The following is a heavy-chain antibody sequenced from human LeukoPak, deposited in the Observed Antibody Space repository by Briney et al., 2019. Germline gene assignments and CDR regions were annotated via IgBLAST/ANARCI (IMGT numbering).Heavy chain of an antibody. CDR1: GASISSGNYY. CDR2: IYYSGST. Sequence: SETLSLTCTVSGASISSGNYYWSWIRQHPGMGLEWIGYIYYSGSTHYNPSLKSRVTISLDTSKHQFSLKLSSVTAADTAVYYCARKEWVPYYFDCWGQGTLVTVSS. V-gene: IGHV4-31*03. D-gene: IGHD3-3*01. J-gene: IGHJ4*02. CDR3: ARKEWVPYYFDC.